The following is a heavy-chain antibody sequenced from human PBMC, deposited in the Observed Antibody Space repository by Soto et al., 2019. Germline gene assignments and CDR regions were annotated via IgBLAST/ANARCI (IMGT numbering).Heavy chain of an antibody. CDR2: ISNGGSSV. CDR1: GFTFSDSY. Sequence: QVQLVDSGGDLVEPGGSLRLSCVASGFTFSDSYMTWISQAPGKGLEWIAYISNGGSSVNHADSVKGRFTISRDNAKNSLYLQMNSLRAEDTAVYYCAKGHTILDLRGQGTLVIVYS. V-gene: IGHV3-11*01. D-gene: IGHD3-10*01. CDR3: AKGHTILDL. J-gene: IGHJ5*02.